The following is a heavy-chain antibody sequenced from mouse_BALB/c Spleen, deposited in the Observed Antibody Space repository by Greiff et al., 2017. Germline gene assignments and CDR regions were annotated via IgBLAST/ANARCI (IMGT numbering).Heavy chain of an antibody. CDR2: IWAGGST. CDR3: ARANYRYYAMDY. J-gene: IGHJ4*01. Sequence: VKLMESGPGLVAPSQSLSITCTASGFSLTSYGVHWVRQPPGKGLEWLGVIWAGGSTNYNSALMSRLSISKDNSKSKVFLKMNSLQTDDTAMYYCARANYRYYAMDYWGQGTSVTVSA. V-gene: IGHV2-9*02. CDR1: GFSLTSYG. D-gene: IGHD2-14*01.